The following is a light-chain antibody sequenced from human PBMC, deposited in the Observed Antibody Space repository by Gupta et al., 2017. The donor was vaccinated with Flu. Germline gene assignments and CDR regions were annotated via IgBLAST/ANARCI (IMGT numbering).Light chain of an antibody. CDR2: KAS. V-gene: IGKV1-5*03. Sequence: DVQMTQSPSTLSASVGDRVTITCRASQSFSSWLAWYQQKPGKAPRLLIYKASRLESGVPSRFSGSGSGTEFTLTISSLQPDEFATYYCQQENSFPLTFGGGTKVDIK. CDR3: QQENSFPLT. J-gene: IGKJ4*01. CDR1: QSFSSW.